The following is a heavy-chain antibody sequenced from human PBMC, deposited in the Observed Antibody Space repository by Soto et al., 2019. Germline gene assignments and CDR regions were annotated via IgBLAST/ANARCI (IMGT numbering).Heavy chain of an antibody. V-gene: IGHV4-39*01. CDR2: IYYSGST. CDR3: ASRTAGSRVSPRGFVGWFDP. D-gene: IGHD1-26*01. Sequence: QLQLPESGPGLVKPSETLSLTCTVSGGSISSSSYYWGWIRQPPGKRLEWIGTIYYSGSTYYNQSLKNRVTIPGDTSKNQFSLKLSSVTAAATAVYYCASRTAGSRVSPRGFVGWFDPWGQGTLVTVSS. J-gene: IGHJ5*02. CDR1: GGSISSSSYY.